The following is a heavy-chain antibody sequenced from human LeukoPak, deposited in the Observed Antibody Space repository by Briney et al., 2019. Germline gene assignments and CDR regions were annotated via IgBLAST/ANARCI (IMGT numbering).Heavy chain of an antibody. V-gene: IGHV3-7*01. CDR3: ARGLLWLF. Sequence: GGSLRLSCAVSGFTFSTYWMNWVRQAPGKGPEWVANIKPDGSEKYYVDSVKGRFTISRDNAKNSVYLQMNSLRVEDTAVYYCARGLLWLFGGQGTLVTVSS. D-gene: IGHD3-10*01. J-gene: IGHJ4*02. CDR1: GFTFSTYW. CDR2: IKPDGSEK.